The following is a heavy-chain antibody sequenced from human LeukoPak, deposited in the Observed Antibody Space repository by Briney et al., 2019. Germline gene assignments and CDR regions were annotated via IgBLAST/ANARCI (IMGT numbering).Heavy chain of an antibody. CDR3: ARAGDWNDLPY. CDR1: GGSINNFY. D-gene: IGHD1-1*01. Sequence: ASETVSLTCSVSGGSINNFYWSWIRQSPGKGLEYIGYIFYTGSTNYNPSLKGRVSISVDTSRNQFSLRLNSVTAADTAVYYCARAGDWNDLPYWGQGILVIVSS. CDR2: IFYTGST. V-gene: IGHV4-59*01. J-gene: IGHJ4*02.